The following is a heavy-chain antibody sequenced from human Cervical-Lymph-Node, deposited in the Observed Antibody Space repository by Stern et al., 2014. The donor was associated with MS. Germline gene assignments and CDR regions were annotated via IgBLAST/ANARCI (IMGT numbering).Heavy chain of an antibody. Sequence: QVQLQESGPGLVKPSQTLSLTCTVSGGSISSGGYYWDWIRQHPGKGLEWIGYIYYSGRTHYNPSLKSRVNISVDTSKNQFSLKLSSVTAADTAVYYCARGPGFYYGSGSSPDDSYYYDHGLDVWGQGTTVTVSS. CDR2: IYYSGRT. CDR1: GGSISSGGYY. CDR3: ARGPGFYYGSGSSPDDSYYYDHGLDV. D-gene: IGHD3-10*01. V-gene: IGHV4-31*03. J-gene: IGHJ6*02.